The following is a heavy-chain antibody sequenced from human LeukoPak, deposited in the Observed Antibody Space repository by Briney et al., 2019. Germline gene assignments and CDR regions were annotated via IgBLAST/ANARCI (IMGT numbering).Heavy chain of an antibody. D-gene: IGHD6-6*01. CDR3: ARDTFEYSSSSGNWSDP. CDR2: IYYSGST. V-gene: IGHV4-59*01. CDR1: GGSISSYY. J-gene: IGHJ5*02. Sequence: PSETLSLTCTVSGGSISSYYWSWIRQPPGKGLEWIGYIYYSGSTNYNPSLKSRVTISVDTSKNQFSLKLSSVTAADTAVYYCARDTFEYSSSSGNWSDPWGQGTLVTVSS.